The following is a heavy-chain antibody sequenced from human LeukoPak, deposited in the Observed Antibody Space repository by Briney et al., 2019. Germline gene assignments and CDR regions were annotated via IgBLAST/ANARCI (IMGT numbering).Heavy chain of an antibody. CDR1: GYTFTSYY. D-gene: IGHD5-24*01. Sequence: ASVKVSCKASGYTFTSYYMHWVRQAPGQGLEWMGIINPSGGSTSYAQKFQGRVTMTRDTSTSTVYMELSSLRSEDTAVYFCARSDYNGYRGLGFWGQGTLVTVSS. J-gene: IGHJ4*02. CDR2: INPSGGST. CDR3: ARSDYNGYRGLGF. V-gene: IGHV1-46*01.